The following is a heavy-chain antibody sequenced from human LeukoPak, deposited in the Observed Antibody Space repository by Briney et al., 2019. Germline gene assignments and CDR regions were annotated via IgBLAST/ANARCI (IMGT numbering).Heavy chain of an antibody. V-gene: IGHV3-33*01. CDR1: GFTLSSYG. Sequence: GGSLRLSCAAPGFTLSSYGMHWVRQAPGNGLAWVAVIWYGGSNKCYADSVKGRFTISRDNSKNTLYLQMNSLRAEDTAVYYCARDKFDALDYWGQGTLVTVSS. J-gene: IGHJ4*02. CDR3: ARDKFDALDY. CDR2: IWYGGSNK.